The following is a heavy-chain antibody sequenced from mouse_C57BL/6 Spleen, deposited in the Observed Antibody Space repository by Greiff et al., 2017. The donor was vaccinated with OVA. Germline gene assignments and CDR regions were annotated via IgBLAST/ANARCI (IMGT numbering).Heavy chain of an antibody. J-gene: IGHJ3*01. CDR2: INPNNGGT. CDR3: ARGGIRQEARFAY. Sequence: EVQLQQSGPELVKPGASVKMSCKASGYTFTDYNMHWVKQSHGKSLEWIGYINPNNGGTSYNQKFKGKATLTVNTSSSTAYMELRSLTSEDSAVYYCARGGIRQEARFAYWGQGTLVTVSA. D-gene: IGHD2-12*01. CDR1: GYTFTDYN. V-gene: IGHV1-22*01.